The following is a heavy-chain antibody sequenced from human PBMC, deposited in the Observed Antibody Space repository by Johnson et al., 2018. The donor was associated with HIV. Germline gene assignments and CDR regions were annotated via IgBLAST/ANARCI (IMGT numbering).Heavy chain of an antibody. Sequence: EVQLLESGGGLVQPGGSLRLSCAASGFTFSSYWMSWVRQAPGKGLEWVANIKQDGSEKYYVYSVKGRFTISRDNAKNSLYLQMNSLRAEDTAVYYCARKKATLFSTTSTNYAFDIWGQGTMVTVSS. V-gene: IGHV3-7*01. CDR3: ARKKATLFSTTSTNYAFDI. CDR2: IKQDGSEK. D-gene: IGHD1-1*01. J-gene: IGHJ3*02. CDR1: GFTFSSYW.